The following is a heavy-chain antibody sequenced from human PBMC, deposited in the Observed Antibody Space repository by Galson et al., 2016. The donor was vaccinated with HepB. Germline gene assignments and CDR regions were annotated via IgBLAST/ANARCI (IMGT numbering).Heavy chain of an antibody. CDR3: ARGEGECNRFICYMGTDY. V-gene: IGHV1-69*13. CDR1: GGSFSNFP. D-gene: IGHD2/OR15-2a*01. CDR2: IIPVFNIP. J-gene: IGHJ4*02. Sequence: SVKVSCKASGGSFSNFPINWVRQAPGQGLEWMGGIIPVFNIPDYAQKFQGRVTITADESTKTAYMELRRLTSEDTAVYYCARGEGECNRFICYMGTDYWGQGTLVTVAS.